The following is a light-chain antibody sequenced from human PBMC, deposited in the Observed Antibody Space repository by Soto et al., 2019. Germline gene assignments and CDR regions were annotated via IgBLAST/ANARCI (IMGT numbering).Light chain of an antibody. CDR2: GVN. Sequence: QSVLTQPRSVSGSPGQSVTISCTGTSSDIGNYKSVSWYQQYLGEAPKLMIYGVNKRSSGVPDRFSGSKSVNTASLTISGLQPEDEADYYCCSYAGGFSWVFGGGTKLTVL. V-gene: IGLV2-11*01. CDR1: SSDIGNYKS. CDR3: CSYAGGFSWV. J-gene: IGLJ3*02.